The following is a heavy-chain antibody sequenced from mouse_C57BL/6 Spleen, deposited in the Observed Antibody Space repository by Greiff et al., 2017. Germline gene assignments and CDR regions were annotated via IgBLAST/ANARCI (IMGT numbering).Heavy chain of an antibody. D-gene: IGHD1-1*01. V-gene: IGHV3-8*01. CDR2: ISYSGST. Sequence: EVKLVESGPGLAKPSQTLSLTCSVTGYSITSDYWNWIRKFPGNKLEYMGYISYSGSTYYNPSLKSRISITRDTSKNQYYLQLNSVTTEDTATYYCARYEDYYGSSYWYFDVWGTGTTVTVSS. J-gene: IGHJ1*03. CDR1: GYSITSDY. CDR3: ARYEDYYGSSYWYFDV.